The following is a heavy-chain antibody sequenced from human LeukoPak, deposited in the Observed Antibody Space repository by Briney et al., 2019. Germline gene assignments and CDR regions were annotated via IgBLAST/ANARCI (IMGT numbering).Heavy chain of an antibody. J-gene: IGHJ4*02. Sequence: PSETLSLTCTVSGVSISSYYWSWIRQPPGKGLESIGYIYYSGSTDYNPSLKSRVTMSVDTSKNQFSLKLSSVTAADTAVYYCARDAQSSYGSYYFDYWGQGTLVTVSS. CDR3: ARDAQSSYGSYYFDY. V-gene: IGHV4-59*12. D-gene: IGHD5-18*01. CDR1: GVSISSYY. CDR2: IYYSGST.